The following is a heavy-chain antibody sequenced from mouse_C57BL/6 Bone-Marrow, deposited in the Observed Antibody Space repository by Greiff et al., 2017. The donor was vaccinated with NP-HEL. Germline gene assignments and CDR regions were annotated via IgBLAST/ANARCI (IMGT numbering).Heavy chain of an antibody. CDR2: IYPGSGST. Sequence: VQLQQSGAELVKPGASVKMSCKASGYTFTSYWITWVKQRPGQGLEWIGDIYPGSGSTNYNEKFKSKATLTVDTSSSTAYMQLSSLTSEDSAVYYCARSALDWDLAWFAYWGQGTLVTVSA. D-gene: IGHD4-1*01. CDR1: GYTFTSYW. CDR3: ARSALDWDLAWFAY. V-gene: IGHV1-55*01. J-gene: IGHJ3*01.